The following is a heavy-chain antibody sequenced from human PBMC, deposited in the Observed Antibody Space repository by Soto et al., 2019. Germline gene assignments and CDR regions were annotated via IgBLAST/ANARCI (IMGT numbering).Heavy chain of an antibody. CDR1: GFTFSDHY. J-gene: IGHJ3*02. D-gene: IGHD2-2*02. Sequence: GGSLRLSCAASGFTFSDHYMAWIRQAPGKGLEIVAHMSGSGSSEDYGDSVKGRFSIFRENSKNLLFLQMISLRAEDTAVYYCVREGRSSTSCNTGCAFDIWGQGTMVTVSS. CDR3: VREGRSSTSCNTGCAFDI. CDR2: MSGSGSSE. V-gene: IGHV3-11*01.